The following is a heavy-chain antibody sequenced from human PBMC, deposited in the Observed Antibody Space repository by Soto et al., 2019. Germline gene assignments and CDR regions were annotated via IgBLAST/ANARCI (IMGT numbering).Heavy chain of an antibody. CDR3: ASVRYTQTGVVPFDY. V-gene: IGHV3-7*03. CDR1: GFTFSSYW. CDR2: IKQDGSEK. D-gene: IGHD1-20*01. Sequence: GGSLRLSCAASGFTFSSYWMSWVRQAPGKWLEWVANIKQDGSEKYYVDSVKGRFTISRDNAKNSLYLQMNSLCAEDTSVYYGASVRYTQTGVVPFDYGGQGPLGTVCS. J-gene: IGHJ4*02.